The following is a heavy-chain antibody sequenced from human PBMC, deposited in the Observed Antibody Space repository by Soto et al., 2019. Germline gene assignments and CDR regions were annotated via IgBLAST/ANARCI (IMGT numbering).Heavy chain of an antibody. CDR1: GYSISSGYY. Sequence: SETLSLTCAVSGYSISSGYYWGWIRQPPGKGLEWIGSIYHSGSTYYNPSLKSRVTISVDTPKNQFSLKLSSVTAADTAVYYCARAVGGYSYNWFDPWGQGTLVTVSS. V-gene: IGHV4-38-2*01. J-gene: IGHJ5*02. D-gene: IGHD3-22*01. CDR2: IYHSGST. CDR3: ARAVGGYSYNWFDP.